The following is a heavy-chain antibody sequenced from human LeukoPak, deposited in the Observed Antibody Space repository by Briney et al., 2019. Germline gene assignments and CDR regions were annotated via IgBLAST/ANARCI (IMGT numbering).Heavy chain of an antibody. J-gene: IGHJ6*03. Sequence: KPSETLSLTCTVSGGSISSSSYYWSWIRQPPGKGLEWIGYIYYSGSTNYNPSLKSRVTISVDTSKNQFSLKLTSVTAADTAVYYCARTTEGGYTYGYFYYYYMDVWGKGTTVTISS. CDR3: ARTTEGGYTYGYFYYYYMDV. CDR1: GGSISSSSYY. V-gene: IGHV4-61*01. CDR2: IYYSGST. D-gene: IGHD5-18*01.